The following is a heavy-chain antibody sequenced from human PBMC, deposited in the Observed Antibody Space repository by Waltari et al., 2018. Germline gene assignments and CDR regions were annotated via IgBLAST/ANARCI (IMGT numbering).Heavy chain of an antibody. D-gene: IGHD6-19*01. Sequence: QVQLVQSGAEVKKPGASVKVSCKASGYTFTSYAMHWVRQAPGQRLEWMGWIHGGNGNPKYSQKVQGRVTITRDTSASTAYMELSSLRSEDTAGYYCARSIAVAPLDYWGQGTLVTVSS. CDR1: GYTFTSYA. CDR3: ARSIAVAPLDY. J-gene: IGHJ4*02. CDR2: IHGGNGNP. V-gene: IGHV1-3*01.